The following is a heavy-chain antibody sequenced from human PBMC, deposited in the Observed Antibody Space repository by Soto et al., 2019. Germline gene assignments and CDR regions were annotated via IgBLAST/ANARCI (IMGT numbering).Heavy chain of an antibody. CDR2: ISYDGSNK. Sequence: PGGSLRLSCAASGFTFSTYGMHWVRQAPGKGLEWVALISYDGSNKYYADSVKGRFIISRDNSKNTLYLQMNSLRAEDTAVYYCAKDLTGYDYYYGMDVWGQGTTVTVSS. CDR3: AKDLTGYDYYYGMDV. J-gene: IGHJ6*02. CDR1: GFTFSTYG. D-gene: IGHD3-9*01. V-gene: IGHV3-30*18.